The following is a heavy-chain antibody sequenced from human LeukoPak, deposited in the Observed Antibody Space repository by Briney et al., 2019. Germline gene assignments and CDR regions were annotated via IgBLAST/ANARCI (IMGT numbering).Heavy chain of an antibody. CDR3: ARGRYTAFDY. V-gene: IGHV3-74*01. CDR1: GFTFSSYW. D-gene: IGHD3-16*02. CDR2: INSDESTT. Sequence: PGGSLRLSCAASGFTFSSYWMHWVRQAPGKGLVWVSRINSDESTTTDADSVKGRFTMSRDNAKNTLYLQMNSLRAEDTAVYYCARGRYTAFDYWGQGTLVTVSS. J-gene: IGHJ4*02.